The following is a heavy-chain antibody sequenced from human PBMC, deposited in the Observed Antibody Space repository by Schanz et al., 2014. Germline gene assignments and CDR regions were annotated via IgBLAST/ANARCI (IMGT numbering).Heavy chain of an antibody. D-gene: IGHD1-26*01. CDR1: AFIFRSYS. CDR3: ARDSGSHYLVDY. J-gene: IGHJ4*02. Sequence: EVQLVESGGGLVRPGGSLRLSCTTSAFIFRSYSMHWVRQAPGKGLEWVSYISRSSSTIYYADSVRGRFTISRDNAKNSLYLQMNSLRAEDTAVYYCARDSGSHYLVDYWGQGTLVTVSS. V-gene: IGHV3-48*01. CDR2: ISRSSSTI.